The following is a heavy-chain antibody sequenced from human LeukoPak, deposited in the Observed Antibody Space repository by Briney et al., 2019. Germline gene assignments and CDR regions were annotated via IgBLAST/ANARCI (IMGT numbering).Heavy chain of an antibody. CDR2: IYYSGST. D-gene: IGHD3-10*01. CDR1: GGSISSYY. V-gene: IGHV4-59*08. CDR3: ARRGSGRDTYYYYGMDV. J-gene: IGHJ6*02. Sequence: SETLSLTCTVSGGSISSYYWSWIRQPPGKGLEWIGYIYYSGSTNYNPSLKSRVTISVDTSKNQFSLKLSSVTAADTAVYYCARRGSGRDTYYYYGMDVWGQGTTVTVSS.